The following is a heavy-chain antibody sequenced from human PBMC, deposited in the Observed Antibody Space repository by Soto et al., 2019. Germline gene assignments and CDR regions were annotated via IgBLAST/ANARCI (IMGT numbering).Heavy chain of an antibody. CDR3: ARDNLVGHSYGNQIHALDN. CDR1: GGSISSYY. J-gene: IGHJ3*02. Sequence: SETLSLTCTVSGGSISSYYWSWIRQPPGKGLEWIGYIYYSGSTNYNPSLKSRVTISADKSKNQVSLKLSSVTAADTAVYCCARDNLVGHSYGNQIHALDNWGQGTKVT. D-gene: IGHD5-18*01. V-gene: IGHV4-59*12. CDR2: IYYSGST.